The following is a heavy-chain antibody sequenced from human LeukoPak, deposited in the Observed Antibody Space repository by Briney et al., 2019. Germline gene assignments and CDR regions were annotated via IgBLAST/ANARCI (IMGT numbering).Heavy chain of an antibody. Sequence: GGSLRLSCTASGFTFDDYGMSWVRPAPGKGLEWVSGINWNGGSTGYADSVKGRFTISRDNAKNSLYLQMNSLRAEDMALYYCARGLYYYDSSGYYYLGYWGQGTLVTVSS. D-gene: IGHD3-22*01. CDR2: INWNGGST. CDR3: ARGLYYYDSSGYYYLGY. V-gene: IGHV3-20*04. J-gene: IGHJ4*02. CDR1: GFTFDDYG.